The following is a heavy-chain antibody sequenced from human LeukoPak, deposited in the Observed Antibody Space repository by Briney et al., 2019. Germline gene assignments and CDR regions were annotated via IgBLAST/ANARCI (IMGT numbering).Heavy chain of an antibody. V-gene: IGHV3-7*03. CDR3: AEMYYDILTGYGPDAFDI. CDR2: IKQDGSEK. CDR1: GFTFSSYW. Sequence: GGSLRLSCAASGFTFSSYWMSWVRQAPGKGLEWVANIKQDGSEKYYVDSVKGRFTISRDNAKNSLYLQMNSLRAEDTALYYCAEMYYDILTGYGPDAFDIWGQGTMVTVSS. D-gene: IGHD3-9*01. J-gene: IGHJ3*02.